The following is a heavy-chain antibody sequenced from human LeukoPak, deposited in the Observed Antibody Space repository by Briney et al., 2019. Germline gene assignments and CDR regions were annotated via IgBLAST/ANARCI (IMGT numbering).Heavy chain of an antibody. V-gene: IGHV3-23*01. D-gene: IGHD6-6*01. J-gene: IGHJ4*02. CDR3: ARDSSQFPFDY. CDR1: GFTFSSYA. Sequence: QPGGSLRLSCAASGFTFSSYAMSWVRQAPGKGLEWVSAISGSGGSTYYADSVKGRFTISRDNSKNTLYLQMNTLRAEDTGVYYCARDSSQFPFDYWGQGTLVTVSS. CDR2: ISGSGGST.